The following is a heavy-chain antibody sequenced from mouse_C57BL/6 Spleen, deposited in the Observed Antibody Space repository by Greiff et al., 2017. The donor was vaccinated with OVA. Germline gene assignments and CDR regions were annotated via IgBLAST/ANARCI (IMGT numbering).Heavy chain of an antibody. Sequence: QVQLQQSGAELVKPGASVKISCKASGYTFTDYYINWVKQRPGQGLEWIGKIGPGSGSNYYNEKFKGKATLTADKSSSTAYMQISSRKSDDSAVYFCARSEYRGYALDDWGQGTSVTVSS. CDR2: IGPGSGSN. D-gene: IGHD2-14*01. J-gene: IGHJ4*01. CDR3: ARSEYRGYALDD. V-gene: IGHV1-77*01. CDR1: GYTFTDYY.